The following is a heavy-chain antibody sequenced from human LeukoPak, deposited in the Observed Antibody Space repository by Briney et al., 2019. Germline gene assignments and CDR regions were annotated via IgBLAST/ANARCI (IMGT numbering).Heavy chain of an antibody. J-gene: IGHJ4*02. Sequence: GGSLRLSCAASGFTFSSYAMSWVRQAPGKGLEWVSAISGSGGSTYYADSVKGRFTISRDNSKNTLYLQMNSLRAKDTAVYYCAKTRLRSSWTDYWGQGTLVTVSS. D-gene: IGHD6-13*01. V-gene: IGHV3-23*01. CDR3: AKTRLRSSWTDY. CDR2: ISGSGGST. CDR1: GFTFSSYA.